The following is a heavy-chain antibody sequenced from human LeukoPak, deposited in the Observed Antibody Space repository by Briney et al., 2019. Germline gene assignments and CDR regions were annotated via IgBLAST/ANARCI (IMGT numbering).Heavy chain of an antibody. CDR3: AKGRLRGHDYIDY. J-gene: IGHJ4*02. D-gene: IGHD5-12*01. CDR1: GGSFNGYY. CDR2: INHSGTT. Sequence: PSETLSLTCAVYGGSFNGYYWTWIRQSPGEGMEWIGEINHSGTTNYNPSLKSRVTISVDTSKKHFSLELSFVTAADTALYYCAKGRLRGHDYIDYWGQGTLVTVSS. V-gene: IGHV4-34*01.